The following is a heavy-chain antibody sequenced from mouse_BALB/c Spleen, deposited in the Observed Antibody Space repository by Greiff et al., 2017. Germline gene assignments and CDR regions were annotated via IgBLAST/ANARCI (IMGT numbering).Heavy chain of an antibody. Sequence: DVQLQESGPSLVKPSQTLSLTCSVTGDSITSGYWNWIRKFPGNKLEYMGYISYSGSTYYNPSLKSRISITRDTSKNQYYLQLNSVTTEDTATYYCARYTHYYGSSYGDCAMDYWGQGTSVTVSS. J-gene: IGHJ4*01. V-gene: IGHV3-8*02. CDR2: ISYSGST. D-gene: IGHD1-1*01. CDR1: GDSITSGY. CDR3: ARYTHYYGSSYGDCAMDY.